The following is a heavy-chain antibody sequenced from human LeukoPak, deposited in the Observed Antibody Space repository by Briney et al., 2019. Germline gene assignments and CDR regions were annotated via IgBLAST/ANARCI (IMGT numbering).Heavy chain of an antibody. CDR3: ARDYYSP. D-gene: IGHD3-22*01. J-gene: IGHJ5*02. Sequence: PSETLSLTCTVSGGSISSYYWSWIRHPAGKGVEWVGHIYTSGRTNYNPSLKSRVTFSVDTSKNQFSLKLSSLTAADTAVYYCARDYYSPCCQRTLLTVSS. CDR2: IYTSGRT. V-gene: IGHV4-4*07. CDR1: GGSISSYY.